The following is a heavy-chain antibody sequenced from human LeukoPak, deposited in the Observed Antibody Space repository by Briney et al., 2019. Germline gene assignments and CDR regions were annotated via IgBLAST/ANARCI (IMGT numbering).Heavy chain of an antibody. J-gene: IGHJ4*02. CDR2: ICCSGTT. Sequence: SETLSLTCTVSGGSICSGSYYWGWIRQPPGKGLEWIANICCSGTTYYNPSRNTRVSISANTSKNQYSVKLTSVTAADTAVYYCARAPEYGLYYFDYWGEGTLVTVSS. CDR3: ARAPEYGLYYFDY. CDR1: GGSICSGSYY. V-gene: IGHV4-39*07. D-gene: IGHD4-17*01.